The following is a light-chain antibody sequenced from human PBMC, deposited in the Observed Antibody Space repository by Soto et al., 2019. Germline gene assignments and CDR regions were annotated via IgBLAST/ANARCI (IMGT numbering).Light chain of an antibody. J-gene: IGLJ2*01. CDR1: SSDVGGYNY. Sequence: QSALTQPASVSGSPGQSITTSCTGTSSDVGGYNYVSWYQQHPGKAPKLMIYDVTNRPSGVSSRFSGSKSGNTASLTISGLQAEDEADYYCSSYTSSSTLFGGGTKVTVL. CDR2: DVT. CDR3: SSYTSSSTL. V-gene: IGLV2-14*03.